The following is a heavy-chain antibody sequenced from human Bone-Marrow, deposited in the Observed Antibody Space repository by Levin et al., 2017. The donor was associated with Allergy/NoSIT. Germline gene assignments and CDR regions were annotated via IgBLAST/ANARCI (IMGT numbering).Heavy chain of an antibody. CDR2: ISGSGADT. J-gene: IGHJ4*02. Sequence: SCAASGFTFNTYAMTWVRQAPGTGLEWVSGISGSGADTNYADSVKGRFTITRDNSKSTLFLEMNSLTTEDTAIYYCARRPGPIDYWGQGILVTVSS. V-gene: IGHV3-23*01. CDR3: ARRPGPIDY. CDR1: GFTFNTYA.